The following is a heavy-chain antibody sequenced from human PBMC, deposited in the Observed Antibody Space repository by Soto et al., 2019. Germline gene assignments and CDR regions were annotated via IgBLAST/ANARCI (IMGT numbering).Heavy chain of an antibody. D-gene: IGHD2-15*01. J-gene: IGHJ5*02. Sequence: GGSLRLSCVATGFTVDNYAMNWVRQAPGKGLEWVSYIHSRSSHIFYADSVKGRFTISRDNAKNSLYLQMNSLRDEDTAVYYCAGDRSEGSIGDSWGQGTLVTAS. CDR2: IHSRSSHI. V-gene: IGHV3-48*02. CDR1: GFTVDNYA. CDR3: AGDRSEGSIGDS.